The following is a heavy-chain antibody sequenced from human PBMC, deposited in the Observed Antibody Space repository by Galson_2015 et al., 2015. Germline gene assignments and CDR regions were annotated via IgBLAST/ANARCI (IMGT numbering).Heavy chain of an antibody. V-gene: IGHV3-30*03. CDR1: GFTFSSYG. Sequence: SLRLSCAASGFTFSSYGMHWVRQAPGKGLEWVAVISYDGSNKYYADSVKGRFTISRDNSKNTLYLQMNSLRAEDTAVYYCARGHMKKRLNCGGDCSEVPYWGQGTLVTVSS. D-gene: IGHD2-21*02. J-gene: IGHJ4*02. CDR3: ARGHMKKRLNCGGDCSEVPY. CDR2: ISYDGSNK.